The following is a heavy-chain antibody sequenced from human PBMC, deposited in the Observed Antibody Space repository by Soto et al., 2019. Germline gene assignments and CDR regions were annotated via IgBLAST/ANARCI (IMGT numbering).Heavy chain of an antibody. CDR2: VDNSGGIT. J-gene: IGHJ4*02. V-gene: IGHV3-23*01. CDR1: GFTFSSYA. Sequence: HPGGSLRLSCAASGFTFSSYAMTWVRQAPGKGLEWVSTVDNSGGITYYADSVKGRFTISRDNSKNTLYLQMNSLRAEDTAVYYCAKDLPVDQWPTGYDYWGQGTLVTVSS. D-gene: IGHD6-19*01. CDR3: AKDLPVDQWPTGYDY.